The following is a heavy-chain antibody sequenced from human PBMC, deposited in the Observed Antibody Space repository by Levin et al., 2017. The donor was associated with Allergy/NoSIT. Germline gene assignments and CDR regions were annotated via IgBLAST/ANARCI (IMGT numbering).Heavy chain of an antibody. J-gene: IGHJ4*02. D-gene: IGHD3-10*01. CDR3: ARGIGVDY. CDR2: IKQDGSET. V-gene: IGHV3-7*01. Sequence: LSLTCAASGFMFSSYWMTWVRQTPGKGLEWVANIKQDGSETYYVDSVKGRFTISRDNAKNSLYLQMDSLRADDTGVYYCARGIGVDYWGQGTLVSVSS. CDR1: GFMFSSYW.